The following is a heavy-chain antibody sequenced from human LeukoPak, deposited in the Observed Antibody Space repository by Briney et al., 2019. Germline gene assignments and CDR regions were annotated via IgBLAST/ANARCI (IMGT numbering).Heavy chain of an antibody. Sequence: GGSLRLSCAASGFTFSSYEMNWVRQAPGKGLEWVSYISSSGSTIYYTDSVKGRFTISRDNAKDSLDLQMNSLRVEDTALYYCARESPGGSPDYWGQGTLVTVSS. D-gene: IGHD1-26*01. V-gene: IGHV3-48*03. J-gene: IGHJ4*02. CDR1: GFTFSSYE. CDR3: ARESPGGSPDY. CDR2: ISSSGSTI.